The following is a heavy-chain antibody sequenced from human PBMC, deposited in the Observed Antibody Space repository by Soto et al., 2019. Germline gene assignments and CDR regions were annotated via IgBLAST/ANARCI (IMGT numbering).Heavy chain of an antibody. V-gene: IGHV1-69*06. J-gene: IGHJ4*02. Sequence: QVQLVQSGAEVKKPGSSVKVSCKASGGTFSSYAISWVRQAPGQGLEWMGGIIPIFGTANYAQKFQGRVTILADKSTSTAYMELSSLRSEDTAVYYCASAGLGYCSGGSCYYFDYWGQGTLVTVSS. CDR2: IIPIFGTA. D-gene: IGHD2-15*01. CDR3: ASAGLGYCSGGSCYYFDY. CDR1: GGTFSSYA.